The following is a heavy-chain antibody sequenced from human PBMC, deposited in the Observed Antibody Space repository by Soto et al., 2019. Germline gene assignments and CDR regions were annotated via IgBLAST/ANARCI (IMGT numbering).Heavy chain of an antibody. CDR3: ARGGLGVSNYYYYYMDV. CDR1: GYTFTGYY. J-gene: IGHJ6*03. CDR2: INPNSGGT. Sequence: QVQLVQSGAEVKKPGASVKVSCKASGYTFTGYYMHWVRQAPGQGLEWMGWINPNSGGTNYAQKFQGWVTMTRDTSISTADMELSRLRSDDTAVYYCARGGLGVSNYYYYYMDVWGKGTTVTVSS. V-gene: IGHV1-2*04. D-gene: IGHD3-16*01.